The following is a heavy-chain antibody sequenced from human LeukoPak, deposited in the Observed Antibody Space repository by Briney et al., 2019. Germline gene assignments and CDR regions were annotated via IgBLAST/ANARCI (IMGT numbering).Heavy chain of an antibody. CDR3: AKDSGYYGSGSPQGYFDY. Sequence: GGSLRLSCAASGFTFSSYGMHWVRQAPGKGLEWVAVISYDGTYKYYADSVKGRFTISRDNSKNTLYLQMNSLRAEDTAVYYCAKDSGYYGSGSPQGYFDYWGQGTLVTVSS. CDR2: ISYDGTYK. CDR1: GFTFSSYG. D-gene: IGHD3-10*01. J-gene: IGHJ4*02. V-gene: IGHV3-30*18.